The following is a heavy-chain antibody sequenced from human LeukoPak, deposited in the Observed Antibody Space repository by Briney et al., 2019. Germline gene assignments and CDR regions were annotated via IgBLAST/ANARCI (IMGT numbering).Heavy chain of an antibody. CDR1: GYTFTGYW. CDR2: ISTYTGNT. CDR3: ARVLVVSSDAFDI. V-gene: IGHV1-18*04. Sequence: GASVKVSCKASGYTFTGYWMHWVRQAPGQGLECMGWISTYTGNTDYAQKLQGRVTMTTDTSTSTTYMELRSLSSDDTAVYYCARVLVVSSDAFDIWGQGTMVTVSS. D-gene: IGHD3-22*01. J-gene: IGHJ3*02.